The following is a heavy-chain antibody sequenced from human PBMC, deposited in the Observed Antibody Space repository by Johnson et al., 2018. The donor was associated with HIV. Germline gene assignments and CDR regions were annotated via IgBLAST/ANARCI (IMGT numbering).Heavy chain of an antibody. J-gene: IGHJ3*02. CDR2: IKQDGSEK. Sequence: VQLVESGGGLVQPGGSLRLSCAASGFTFSSYWMSWFRQAPGKGLEWVANIKQDGSEKYYVDSVKGRFTISRDNAKNSLYLQMNSLRAEDTAVCYGARDRNHYEFWSGYYYDACDIWCQGTMVTVSA. CDR1: GFTFSSYW. CDR3: ARDRNHYEFWSGYYYDACDI. V-gene: IGHV3-7*05. D-gene: IGHD3-3*01.